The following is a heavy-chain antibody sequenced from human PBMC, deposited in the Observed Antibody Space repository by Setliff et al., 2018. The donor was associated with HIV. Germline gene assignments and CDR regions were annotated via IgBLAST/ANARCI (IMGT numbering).Heavy chain of an antibody. CDR3: VRDGSNSRSLNEGSMDV. D-gene: IGHD3-10*01. V-gene: IGHV3-30*07. J-gene: IGHJ6*03. CDR2: ITYDGSRT. CDR1: GFTFSTFA. Sequence: PGGSLRLSCVASGFTFSTFAMHWVRQAPGKGPEWVSVITYDGSRTYYADSVKGRFTISRDNSKNTLYLQVNSLRVEDTAVYFRVRDGSNSRSLNEGSMDVWGTGTTVTVSS.